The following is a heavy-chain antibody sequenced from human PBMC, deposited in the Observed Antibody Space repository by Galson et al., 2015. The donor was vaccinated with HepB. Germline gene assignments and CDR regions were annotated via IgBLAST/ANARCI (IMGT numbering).Heavy chain of an antibody. CDR3: ARDYRYSSGWELTEYFDY. CDR2: ISGSGGST. CDR1: GFTFSRYA. D-gene: IGHD6-19*01. J-gene: IGHJ4*02. V-gene: IGHV3-23*01. Sequence: SLRLSCAASGFTFSRYAMSWVRQAPGKGLEWVSAISGSGGSTYYADSVKGRFTISRDNPKNTLYLQMNSLRAEDTAVYYCARDYRYSSGWELTEYFDYWGQGTLVTVSS.